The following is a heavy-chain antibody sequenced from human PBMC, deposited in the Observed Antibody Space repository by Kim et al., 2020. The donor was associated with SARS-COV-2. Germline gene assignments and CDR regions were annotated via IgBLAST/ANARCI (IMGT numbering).Heavy chain of an antibody. Sequence: GRFTISRDNAKNSLYLQRNSLRAEDTAVYYCARDLGRITMVRGVIPEIDYWGQGTLVTVSS. J-gene: IGHJ4*02. V-gene: IGHV3-11*06. CDR3: ARDLGRITMVRGVIPEIDY. D-gene: IGHD3-10*01.